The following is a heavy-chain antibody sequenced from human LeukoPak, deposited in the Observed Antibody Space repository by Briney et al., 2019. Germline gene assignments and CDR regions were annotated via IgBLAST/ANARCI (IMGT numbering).Heavy chain of an antibody. CDR2: IIPIFGTA. D-gene: IGHD2-21*02. CDR1: GGTFSSYA. Sequence: ASVKVSCKASGGTFSSYAISWVRQAPGQGLEWMGGIIPIFGTANYAQKFQGRVTITTDESTSTAYMELSSLRSEDTAVYYCARTYCGGDCYPYYYYYYMDVWGKGTTVTVSS. V-gene: IGHV1-69*05. J-gene: IGHJ6*03. CDR3: ARTYCGGDCYPYYYYYYMDV.